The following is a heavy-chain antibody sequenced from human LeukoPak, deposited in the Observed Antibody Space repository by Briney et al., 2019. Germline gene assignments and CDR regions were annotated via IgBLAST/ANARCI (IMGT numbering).Heavy chain of an antibody. CDR1: GGSISSYY. V-gene: IGHV4-59*07. J-gene: IGHJ4*02. CDR3: ASGGLYYSGGSCYSGYYFDY. D-gene: IGHD2-15*01. CDR2: IYVIGST. Sequence: KSAATPSLTCTVSGGSISSYYWSWLRQPPGKGLEWIGYIYVIGSTNYNPSLKSRVPISVDTPKNQFSLKLSSVTAADTAVYYCASGGLYYSGGSCYSGYYFDYWGQGTLVTVSS.